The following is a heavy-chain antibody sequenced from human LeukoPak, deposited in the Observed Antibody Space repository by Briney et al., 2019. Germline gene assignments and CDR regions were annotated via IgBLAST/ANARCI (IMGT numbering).Heavy chain of an antibody. CDR1: GFIFSDST. J-gene: IGHJ4*02. Sequence: RGSLKLSCAPSGFIFSDSTLHWVRQASGKGPEWVGRIGSKRNNYATKYADSVRGRFTISRDDSKNTAYLQMNSLKIEDTAMYYCTRGRYGSGSFDYWGQGTLVTVSS. CDR3: TRGRYGSGSFDY. V-gene: IGHV3-73*01. D-gene: IGHD3-10*01. CDR2: IGSKRNNYAT.